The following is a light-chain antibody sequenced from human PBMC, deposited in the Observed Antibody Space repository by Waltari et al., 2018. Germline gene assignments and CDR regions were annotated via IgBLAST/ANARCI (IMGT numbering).Light chain of an antibody. J-gene: IGLJ3*02. Sequence: QSALTQPPSASGSPGQSVTISCTGTSSDVGGYNYVSWYQPHPGQAPKPWLYEVTTRPSGVPDRFSGSKSGNTASLTGSGLQAEDEADYYCSSYAGRSNLVFGGGTKLTVL. V-gene: IGLV2-8*01. CDR3: SSYAGRSNLV. CDR1: SSDVGGYNY. CDR2: EVT.